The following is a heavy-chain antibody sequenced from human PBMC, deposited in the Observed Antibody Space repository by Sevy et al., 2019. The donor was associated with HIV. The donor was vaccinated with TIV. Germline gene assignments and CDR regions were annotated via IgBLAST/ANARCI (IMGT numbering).Heavy chain of an antibody. Sequence: GGSLRLSCAASGFTLGSYTMNWVRQAPGEGLEWVASISATGGSTYYADSVKGRFTISRDVSKGLLYLQMNSLTVEDTAIFYCAKTLQKLPFHPHYFDYWGQGTLVTVSS. J-gene: IGHJ4*02. CDR2: ISATGGST. V-gene: IGHV3-23*01. CDR3: AKTLQKLPFHPHYFDY. CDR1: GFTLGSYT. D-gene: IGHD2-21*02.